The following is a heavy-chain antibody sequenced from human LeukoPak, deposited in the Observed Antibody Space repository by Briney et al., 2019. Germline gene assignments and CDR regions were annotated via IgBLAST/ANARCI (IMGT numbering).Heavy chain of an antibody. J-gene: IGHJ3*02. CDR1: GGSISSSSYY. V-gene: IGHV4-61*01. Sequence: PSETLSLTCTVSGGSISSSSYYWGWIRQPPGKGLEWIGYIYYSGSTNYNPSLKSRVTLSVDTSKNQFSLKLSSVTAADTAVYYCARDPRGIFGVHAFDIWGQGTMVTVSS. CDR2: IYYSGST. D-gene: IGHD3-3*01. CDR3: ARDPRGIFGVHAFDI.